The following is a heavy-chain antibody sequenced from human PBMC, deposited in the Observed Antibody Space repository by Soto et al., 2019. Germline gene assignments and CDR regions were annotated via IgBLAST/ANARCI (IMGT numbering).Heavy chain of an antibody. J-gene: IGHJ6*02. V-gene: IGHV1-69*06. CDR1: GGAFSNYG. CDR3: ARDQDSDNYVYAGPQEPYGMDV. CDR2: IIPMFGTP. D-gene: IGHD3-16*01. Sequence: SVKVSCKASGGAFSNYGISWVRQAPGQGLEWMGGIIPMFGTPKYAQKFRGRVTVTADRFTSTVYMELSSLTSEDTATYYCARDQDSDNYVYAGPQEPYGMDVWGQGTTVTVSS.